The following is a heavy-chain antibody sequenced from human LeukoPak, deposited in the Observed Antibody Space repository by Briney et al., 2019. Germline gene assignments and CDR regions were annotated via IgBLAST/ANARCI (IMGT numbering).Heavy chain of an antibody. D-gene: IGHD2-15*01. V-gene: IGHV4-59*12. Sequence: SETLSLTCTVSGGSISSYYWSWIRQPPGKGLEWIGSIYYSGSTYYNPSLKSRVTISVDTSKNQFSLKLGSVTAADTALYYCAGSRYCSGGTCYATFDYWGQGTLVTVSS. CDR2: IYYSGST. CDR1: GGSISSYY. J-gene: IGHJ4*02. CDR3: AGSRYCSGGTCYATFDY.